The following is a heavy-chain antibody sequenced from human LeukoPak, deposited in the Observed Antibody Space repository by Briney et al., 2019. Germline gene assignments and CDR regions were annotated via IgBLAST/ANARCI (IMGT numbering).Heavy chain of an antibody. CDR1: GGTFSSYA. J-gene: IGHJ6*03. Sequence: SVKVSCKASGGTFSSYAISWVRQAPGQGLEWMGGIIPIFGTANYAQKFQGRVTITADESTSTAYMELSSLRSEDTAVYYCARGSSSWYGLYYYYYYYMDVWGKGTTVTVSS. V-gene: IGHV1-69*01. CDR2: IIPIFGTA. D-gene: IGHD6-13*01. CDR3: ARGSSSWYGLYYYYYYYMDV.